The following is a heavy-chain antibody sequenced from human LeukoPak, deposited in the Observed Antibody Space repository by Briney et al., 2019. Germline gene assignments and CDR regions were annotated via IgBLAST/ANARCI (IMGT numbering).Heavy chain of an antibody. J-gene: IGHJ3*02. CDR1: GGSISSYY. Sequence: SETLSLTCTVSGGSISSYYWSWIRQPAGKGLEWIGRIYTSGSTTYNPSLKSRVTMSVDTSKNQFSLKLRSVTAADTAVYYCACLTTADAFDIWGQGTMVTVSS. V-gene: IGHV4-4*07. D-gene: IGHD3-22*01. CDR2: IYTSGST. CDR3: ACLTTADAFDI.